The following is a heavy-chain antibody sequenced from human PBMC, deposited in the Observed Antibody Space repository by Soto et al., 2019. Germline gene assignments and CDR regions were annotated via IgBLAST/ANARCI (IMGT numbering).Heavy chain of an antibody. Sequence: KASETLSLTCTVSGGPISSGGYYWSWIRQHPGKGLEWIGYIYYSGSTYYNPSLKSRVTISVDTSKNQFSLKLSSVTAADTAVYYCASADYGGIPDAFDIWGQGTMVTVSS. CDR1: GGPISSGGYY. V-gene: IGHV4-31*03. CDR3: ASADYGGIPDAFDI. D-gene: IGHD4-17*01. J-gene: IGHJ3*02. CDR2: IYYSGST.